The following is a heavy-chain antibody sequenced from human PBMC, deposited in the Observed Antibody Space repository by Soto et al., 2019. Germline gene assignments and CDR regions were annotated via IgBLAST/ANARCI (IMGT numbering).Heavy chain of an antibody. V-gene: IGHV4-38-2*02. CDR1: GASVGSLDAMY. CDR3: AGAHESGDYHGRSS. J-gene: IGHJ6*04. CDR2: IYSSGST. D-gene: IGHD5-12*01. Sequence: PSETLSLTCTASGASVGSLDAMYWAWVRQPPGKALEFIGKIYSSGSTLLNSALRRRVTLSMEPSKNQFSLNIRSVPVAVTARFLGAGAHESGDYHGRSSWGSGSTVTVAS.